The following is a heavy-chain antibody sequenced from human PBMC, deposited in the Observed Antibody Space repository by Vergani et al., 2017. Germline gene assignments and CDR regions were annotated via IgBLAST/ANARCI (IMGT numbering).Heavy chain of an antibody. CDR2: IWYDGSNK. CDR3: ARDGHPVVVVAATHRWFDP. J-gene: IGHJ5*02. D-gene: IGHD2-15*01. Sequence: QVQLVESGGGVVQPGRSLRLSCAASGFRFSSYGMNWVRQAPGKGLEWVAVIWYDGSNKYYADSVKGRFTISRDNSQNTVNLQMNSLRVDDTAVYYCARDGHPVVVVAATHRWFDPWGQGTLVTVSS. V-gene: IGHV3-33*01. CDR1: GFRFSSYG.